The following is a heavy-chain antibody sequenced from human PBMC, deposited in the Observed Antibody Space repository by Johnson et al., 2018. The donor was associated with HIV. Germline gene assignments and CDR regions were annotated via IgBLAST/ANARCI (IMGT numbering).Heavy chain of an antibody. Sequence: VQLVESGGGVVQPGGSLRLSCADSRIFFDDYGMSGVRQSPGKGLEWVSGLNCSGGRTGYADSVKGRFTISRDNAKNSLYLQMNSLRAEDTAVYYCARNGLIPAAKGVAFDIWGQGTMVTVSS. CDR1: RIFFDDYG. CDR2: LNCSGGRT. CDR3: ARNGLIPAAKGVAFDI. J-gene: IGHJ3*02. V-gene: IGHV3-20*04. D-gene: IGHD2-2*01.